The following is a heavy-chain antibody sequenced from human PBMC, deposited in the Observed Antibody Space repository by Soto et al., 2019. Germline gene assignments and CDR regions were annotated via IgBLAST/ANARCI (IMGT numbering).Heavy chain of an antibody. J-gene: IGHJ5*02. CDR1: GGTFSSYT. V-gene: IGHV1-69*02. CDR3: ARSLGSEKLGRSGP. D-gene: IGHD3-16*01. CDR2: IIPILGIA. Sequence: QVQLVQSGAEVKKPGSSVKVSCKASGGTFSSYTISWVRQAPGQGLEWMGRIIPILGIANYAQKFQGRVTITADKSTSTAYLELSSLRSEDTAVYYCARSLGSEKLGRSGPWGQGTLVTVSS.